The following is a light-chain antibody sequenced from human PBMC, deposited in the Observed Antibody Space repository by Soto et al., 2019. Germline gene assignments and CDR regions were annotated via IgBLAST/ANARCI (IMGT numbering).Light chain of an antibody. Sequence: EIVMTQSPATLSVSPGERATLSCRASQSINNNLAWYQQKPGQAPRLLIYGASTRATGIPARFSGSASGTEFTLTIRSLQSEDFAVYYCQQSNNWPLTFGGGTKVEIK. J-gene: IGKJ4*01. CDR3: QQSNNWPLT. CDR1: QSINNN. V-gene: IGKV3-15*01. CDR2: GAS.